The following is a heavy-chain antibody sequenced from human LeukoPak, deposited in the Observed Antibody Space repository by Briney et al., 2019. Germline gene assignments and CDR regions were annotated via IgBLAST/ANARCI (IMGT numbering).Heavy chain of an antibody. V-gene: IGHV4-59*01. J-gene: IGHJ4*02. CDR3: ARGLGPIYFDY. CDR1: GGSISNYF. CDR2: IYYSGST. D-gene: IGHD3-16*01. Sequence: SETLSLTCTVSGGSISNYFWSWIRQPPGKGLEWIGYIYYSGSTNYNPSLKSRVTVSADMSKNQFSLKLNSVTAADTAVYYCARGLGPIYFDYWGQGTLVTVSS.